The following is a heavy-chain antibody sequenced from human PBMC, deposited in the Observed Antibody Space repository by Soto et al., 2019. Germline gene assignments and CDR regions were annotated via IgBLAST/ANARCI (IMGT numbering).Heavy chain of an antibody. D-gene: IGHD3-3*01. Sequence: GVPLRLSSVASGFTFISYTMHWVRQAPGKGLEWVADISYDGSNKYYACSVKGRFTISIDNSKNTLSLQMAGVSPEDTAVYYYATDGSGEFDYWGQGTLVTVSS. J-gene: IGHJ4*02. CDR2: ISYDGSNK. V-gene: IGHV3-30*03. CDR3: ATDGSGEFDY. CDR1: GFTFISYT.